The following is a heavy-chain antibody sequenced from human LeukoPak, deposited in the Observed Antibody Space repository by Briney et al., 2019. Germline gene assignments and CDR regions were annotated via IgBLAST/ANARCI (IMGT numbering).Heavy chain of an antibody. CDR1: GFTFSSYG. J-gene: IGHJ4*02. CDR3: AKDPSSFYYGSSGYYGDY. V-gene: IGHV3-30*02. D-gene: IGHD3-22*01. Sequence: GGSLRLSCAASGFTFSSYGMHWVRQAPGKGLEWVAFIRYDGSNTYYADSVKGRFTISRDNSKNSLYLQMNSLRAEDTAMYYCAKDPSSFYYGSSGYYGDYWGQGTLVAVSS. CDR2: IRYDGSNT.